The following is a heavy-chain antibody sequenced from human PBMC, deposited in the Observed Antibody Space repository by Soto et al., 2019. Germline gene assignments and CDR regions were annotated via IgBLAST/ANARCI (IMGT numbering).Heavy chain of an antibody. V-gene: IGHV3-30-3*01. CDR2: ISYDGSNK. Sequence: GSLRLSCAASGFTFSSCAMHWVRQAPGKGLEWVAVISYDGSNKYYADSVKGRFTISRDNSKNTLYLQMNSLRGGGTAVYYCARGDHYDSSGFSSTPYFDYWGHGTLVTVSS. CDR1: GFTFSSCA. D-gene: IGHD3-22*01. J-gene: IGHJ4*01. CDR3: ARGDHYDSSGFSSTPYFDY.